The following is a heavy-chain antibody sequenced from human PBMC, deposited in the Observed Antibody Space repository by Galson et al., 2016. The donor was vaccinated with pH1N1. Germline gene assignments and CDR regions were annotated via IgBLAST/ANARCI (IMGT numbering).Heavy chain of an antibody. Sequence: SLRLSCAASGFTFSSYAVSWVRQAPGKGLEWVSGISGGGGSTYYADSVKGRFTISRDNSRNTLYLQMNSLRADDTAVYYCAKAHTTRSGTYPYFFDYWGQGTPVTVSS. CDR1: GFTFSSYA. CDR3: AKAHTTRSGTYPYFFDY. J-gene: IGHJ4*02. D-gene: IGHD1-26*01. V-gene: IGHV3-23*01. CDR2: ISGGGGST.